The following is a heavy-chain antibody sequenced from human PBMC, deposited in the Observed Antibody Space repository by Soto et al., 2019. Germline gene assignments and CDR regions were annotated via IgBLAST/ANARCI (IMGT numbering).Heavy chain of an antibody. CDR3: ARAPSGMQAYYYYYYGMDV. J-gene: IGHJ6*02. Sequence: ASVKVSCKASGYTFTSYGISWVRQAPGQGLEWMGWISAYNGNTNYAQKLQGRVTMTTDTSTSTAYMELRSLRSDDTAVYYCARAPSGMQAYYYYYYGMDVWGQGTTVTVSS. D-gene: IGHD3-10*01. CDR1: GYTFTSYG. CDR2: ISAYNGNT. V-gene: IGHV1-18*01.